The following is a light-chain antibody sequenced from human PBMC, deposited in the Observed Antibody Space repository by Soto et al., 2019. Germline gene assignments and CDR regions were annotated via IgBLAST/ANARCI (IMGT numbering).Light chain of an antibody. V-gene: IGLV2-14*03. CDR2: EVT. J-gene: IGLJ3*02. CDR3: ASKTVSTVVL. Sequence: QSVLTQPASVSGSPGQSITISCTGTSSDVGGHNFVSWYQQHPGKAPKLMVYEVTYRPSGVSNRFTGSKSGNTASLTISGLLAEDGATYYCASKTVSTVVLFGGGTKVTVL. CDR1: SSDVGGHNF.